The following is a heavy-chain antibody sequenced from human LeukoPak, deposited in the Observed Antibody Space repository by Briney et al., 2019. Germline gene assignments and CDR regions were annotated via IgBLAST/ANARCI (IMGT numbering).Heavy chain of an antibody. CDR1: GGSISSGSYY. V-gene: IGHV4-61*02. CDR3: ASTGRYYMDV. CDR2: IYTSGST. J-gene: IGHJ6*03. Sequence: SETLSLTCTVSGGSISSGSYYWSWIRQPAGKGLEWIGRIYTSGSTNYNPSLKSRVTISVDTSKNQFSLKLSSVTAADTAVYYCASTGRYYMDVWGKGTPVTVSS. D-gene: IGHD1-14*01.